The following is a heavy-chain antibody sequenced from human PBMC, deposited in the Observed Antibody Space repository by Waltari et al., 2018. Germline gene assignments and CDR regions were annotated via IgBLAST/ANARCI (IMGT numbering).Heavy chain of an antibody. CDR3: ARGTTTTPNWFDP. CDR1: GFTFSAYW. D-gene: IGHD1-26*01. V-gene: IGHV3-7*03. CDR2: IKEDGSVN. Sequence: DVQLVESGGGLVQPGGSLRLSCAASGFTFSAYWMNWVRQTPGTGLEWVANIKEDGSVNYYLDSVKGRFTISRDNAKNSLYLQMDSLTADDTAIYYCARGTTTTPNWFDPWGQGTLVTVSS. J-gene: IGHJ5*02.